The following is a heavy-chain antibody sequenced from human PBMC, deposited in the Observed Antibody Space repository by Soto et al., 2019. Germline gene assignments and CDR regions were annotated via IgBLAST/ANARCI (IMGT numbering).Heavy chain of an antibody. J-gene: IGHJ4*02. V-gene: IGHV3-73*01. D-gene: IGHD2-15*01. CDR3: TRLGGGYCSGGSCPRGY. CDR2: IRSKANSYAT. Sequence: GGSLRLSCAASGFTFSGSAMHWVRQASGKGLEWVGRIRSKANSYATAYAASVKGRFTISRDDSKNTAYLQMNSLKTEDTAVYYCTRLGGGYCSGGSCPRGYWGQGTLVTVSS. CDR1: GFTFSGSA.